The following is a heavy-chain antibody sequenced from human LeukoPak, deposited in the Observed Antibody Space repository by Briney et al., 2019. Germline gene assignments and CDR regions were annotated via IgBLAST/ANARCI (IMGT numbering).Heavy chain of an antibody. CDR3: ARHGYSYGPGFDY. CDR2: IYYSGST. D-gene: IGHD5-18*01. J-gene: IGHJ4*02. V-gene: IGHV4-59*01. Sequence: SETLSLTCAVYGGSFSGYFWSWIRQPPGKGLEWIGYIYYSGSTNYNPSLKSRVTISVDTSKNQFSLKLSSVTAADTAVYYCARHGYSYGPGFDYWGQGTLVTVSS. CDR1: GGSFSGYF.